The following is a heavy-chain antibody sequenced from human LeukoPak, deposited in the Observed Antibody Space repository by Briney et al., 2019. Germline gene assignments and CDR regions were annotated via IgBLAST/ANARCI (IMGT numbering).Heavy chain of an antibody. Sequence: SQTLSLTCAISGDSFSSNSAAWNWIRQSPLRGLEWLGRTYYRSKLYNDYAVSVKSRITINPDTSKNQFSLQLNSVTPEDTAVYYCTRGAPVGSSREFDYWGQGTLVTVSS. V-gene: IGHV6-1*01. D-gene: IGHD5-24*01. J-gene: IGHJ4*02. CDR1: GDSFSSNSAA. CDR3: TRGAPVGSSREFDY. CDR2: TYYRSKLYN.